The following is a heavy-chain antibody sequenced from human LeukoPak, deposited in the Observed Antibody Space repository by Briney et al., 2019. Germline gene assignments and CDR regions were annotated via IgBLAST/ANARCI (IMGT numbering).Heavy chain of an antibody. J-gene: IGHJ5*02. CDR3: ARDVHGDYGSGWFDP. V-gene: IGHV1-69*05. CDR2: IMPLFGTA. CDR1: GGTFNNSA. D-gene: IGHD4-17*01. Sequence: SVKVSCKTSGGTFNNSAISWVRQAPGQGLERLGGIMPLFGTAGYAQKFQGRVTITKDESTRTVYLELTSLTSDDTAVYYCARDVHGDYGSGWFDPWGQGTLVPVSS.